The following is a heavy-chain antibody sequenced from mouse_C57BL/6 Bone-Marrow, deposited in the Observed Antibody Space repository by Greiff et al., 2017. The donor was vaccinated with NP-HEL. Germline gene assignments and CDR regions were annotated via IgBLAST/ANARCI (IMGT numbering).Heavy chain of an antibody. CDR2: IYPRSGNT. V-gene: IGHV1-81*01. CDR3: ARRGGTPPVVPNWYFDV. Sequence: VKLQESGAELARPGASVKLSCKASGYTFTSYGISWVKQRTGQGLEWIGEIYPRSGNTYYNEKFKGKATLTADKSSSTAYMELRSLTSEDSAVYFCARRGGTPPVVPNWYFDVWGTGTTVTVSS. D-gene: IGHD1-1*01. CDR1: GYTFTSYG. J-gene: IGHJ1*03.